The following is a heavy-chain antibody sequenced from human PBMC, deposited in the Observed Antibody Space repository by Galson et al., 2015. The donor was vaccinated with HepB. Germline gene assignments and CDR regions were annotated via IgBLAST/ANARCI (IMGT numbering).Heavy chain of an antibody. CDR1: GFTFSSYA. CDR2: ISSNGGST. D-gene: IGHD3-22*01. CDR3: VKGRSRSGYPYFDY. V-gene: IGHV3-64D*06. J-gene: IGHJ4*02. Sequence: SLRLSCAASGFTFSSYAMHWVRQAPGKGLEYVSAISSNGGSTYYADSVKGRFTISRDNSKNTLYLQMSSLRAEDTVVYYCVKGRSRSGYPYFDYWGQGTLVTVSS.